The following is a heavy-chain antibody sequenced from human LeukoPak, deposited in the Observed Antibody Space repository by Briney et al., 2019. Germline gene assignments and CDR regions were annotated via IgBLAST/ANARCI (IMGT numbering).Heavy chain of an antibody. CDR3: ARDALGSYDY. J-gene: IGHJ4*02. CDR1: GFTFSDFY. V-gene: IGHV3-11*01. Sequence: GGSLRLSCEASGFTFSDFYMFWIRQAPGKGLEWISYISNTGSTMYYADSVKGRFTISRDNAKNTLYLQMNSLRAEDTAVYYCARDALGSYDYWGQGALVIVSS. D-gene: IGHD3-10*01. CDR2: ISNTGSTM.